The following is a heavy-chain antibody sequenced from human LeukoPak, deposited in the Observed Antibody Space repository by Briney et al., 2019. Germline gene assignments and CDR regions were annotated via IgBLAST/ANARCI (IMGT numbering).Heavy chain of an antibody. V-gene: IGHV1-18*01. J-gene: IGHJ3*02. Sequence: ASVKVSCKASGYTFTKYDISWVRQAPGQGLEWMGWISTYNGNTNHAQKLQGRVTMTTDTSTSTAYMELTSLRSDDTAVYYCARDGWFGDLDAFDIWGQGTMVIVSS. CDR1: GYTFTKYD. D-gene: IGHD3-10*01. CDR3: ARDGWFGDLDAFDI. CDR2: ISTYNGNT.